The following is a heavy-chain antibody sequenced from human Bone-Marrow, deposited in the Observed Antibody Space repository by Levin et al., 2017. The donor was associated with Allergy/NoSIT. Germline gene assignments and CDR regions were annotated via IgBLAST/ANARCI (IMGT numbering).Heavy chain of an antibody. CDR2: IYPGDSDT. CDR1: GYSFTSYW. D-gene: IGHD6-19*01. Sequence: RAGGSLRLSCKGSGYSFTSYWIGWVRQMPGKGLEWMGIIYPGDSDTRYSPSFQGQVTISADKSISTAYLQWSSLKASDTAMYYCARLRAAVAGVREAFDIWGQGTMVTVSS. CDR3: ARLRAAVAGVREAFDI. V-gene: IGHV5-51*01. J-gene: IGHJ3*02.